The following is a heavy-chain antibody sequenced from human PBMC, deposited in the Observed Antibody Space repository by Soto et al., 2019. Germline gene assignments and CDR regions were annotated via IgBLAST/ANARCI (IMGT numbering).Heavy chain of an antibody. V-gene: IGHV1-2*02. CDR3: ARGGGVGVAGSAAFDM. J-gene: IGHJ3*02. D-gene: IGHD3-3*01. Sequence: QLHLVQSGAVVKKPGASVTVSCSASGYPVTAYYMHWVRQAPGRGLEWMGGINPATGAAKYTQTFQGRGNMTRGTSTSTVFMELGGLTSEDTAGFYCARGGGVGVAGSAAFDMWGQGTLVTVSS. CDR2: INPATGAA. CDR1: GYPVTAYY.